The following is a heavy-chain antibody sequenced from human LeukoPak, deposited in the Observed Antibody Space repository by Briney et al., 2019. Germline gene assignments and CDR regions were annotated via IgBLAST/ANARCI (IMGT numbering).Heavy chain of an antibody. Sequence: PSETLSLTCAVYGGSVSGHYWSWICHHQGQGLEWIGEINHSGSTNYNPSLKSRVTISVDTSKNQFSLKLSSVTAADTAVYYCARARGMVRNFDYWGQGTLVTVSS. CDR3: ARARGMVRNFDY. D-gene: IGHD5-18*01. CDR2: INHSGST. CDR1: GGSVSGHY. V-gene: IGHV4-34*01. J-gene: IGHJ4*02.